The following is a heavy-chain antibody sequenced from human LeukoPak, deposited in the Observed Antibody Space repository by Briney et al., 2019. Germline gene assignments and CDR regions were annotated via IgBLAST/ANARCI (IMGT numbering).Heavy chain of an antibody. CDR2: IDPSDSYA. D-gene: IGHD3-10*01. CDR3: ARQLWFGESVGWFDP. V-gene: IGHV5-10-1*01. Sequence: GESLKISCKGFGYSFTSYWITLVRQMPGKGLEWMGRIDPSDSYANYSPSFEGHVTISADTSISTAYLQWTSLKASDTAIYYCARQLWFGESVGWFDPWGQGTLVTVSS. J-gene: IGHJ5*02. CDR1: GYSFTSYW.